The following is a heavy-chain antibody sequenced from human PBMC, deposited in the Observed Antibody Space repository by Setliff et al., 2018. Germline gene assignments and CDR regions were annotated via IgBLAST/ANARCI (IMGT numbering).Heavy chain of an antibody. D-gene: IGHD1-26*01. J-gene: IGHJ6*03. CDR2: INWNGGRT. CDR1: GFTFDDYG. CDR3: ASNPRKGRSGGYFYDDPYYYYMDV. V-gene: IGHV3-20*04. Sequence: LRLSCAASGFTFDDYGMSWVRQAPGKGLEWVSGINWNGGRTGYADSVKGRFTISRDNAKNSLYLQMNSLRAEDTAVYYCASNPRKGRSGGYFYDDPYYYYMDVWGKGTTVTVSS.